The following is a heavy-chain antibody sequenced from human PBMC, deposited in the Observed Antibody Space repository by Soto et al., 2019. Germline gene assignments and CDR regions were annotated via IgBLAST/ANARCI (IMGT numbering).Heavy chain of an antibody. J-gene: IGHJ4*02. CDR1: GGSFSGYY. Sequence: QVQLQQWGAGLLKPSETLSLTCAVYGGSFSGYYWSWIRQPPGRGREWLGEVNHSGSTNYNPSRKSRVTISVDTSKNQFSRKLSSVTAADTAVYYCARGDDYGDSQGLGYWGQGTLVTVSS. CDR3: ARGDDYGDSQGLGY. D-gene: IGHD4-17*01. V-gene: IGHV4-34*01. CDR2: VNHSGST.